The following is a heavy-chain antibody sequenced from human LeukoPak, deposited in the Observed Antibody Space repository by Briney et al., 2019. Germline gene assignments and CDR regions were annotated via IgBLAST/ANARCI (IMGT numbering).Heavy chain of an antibody. CDR1: GGSISSSSYY. CDR2: IYYSGST. V-gene: IGHV4-39*01. CDR3: ARRGDSSGWFYFDY. D-gene: IGHD6-19*01. J-gene: IGHJ4*02. Sequence: SETLSLTCTVSGGSISSSSYYWSWIRQPPGKGLEWIGSIYYSGSTYYNPSLKSRVTISVDTSKNQSSLKLSSVTAADTAVYYCARRGDSSGWFYFDYWGQGTLVTVSS.